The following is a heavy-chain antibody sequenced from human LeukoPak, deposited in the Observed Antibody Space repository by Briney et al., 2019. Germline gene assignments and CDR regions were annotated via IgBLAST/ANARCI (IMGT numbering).Heavy chain of an antibody. D-gene: IGHD6-6*01. CDR1: GYRFTNYW. CDR3: ARHGSSSSYYYFDY. V-gene: IGHV5-51*01. Sequence: GESLKISCKGSGYRFTNYWIGWVRQMPGKGLEWMGIVNPGDSDTRYSPSFQGQVTISADTSITTAYLQWSSLKASDTAMYYCARHGSSSSYYYFDYWGQGALVTVSS. CDR2: VNPGDSDT. J-gene: IGHJ4*02.